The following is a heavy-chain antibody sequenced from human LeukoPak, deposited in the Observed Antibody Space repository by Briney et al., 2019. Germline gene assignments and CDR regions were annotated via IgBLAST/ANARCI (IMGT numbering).Heavy chain of an antibody. CDR2: MNPNSGDT. CDR3: ARGPFGSGSFLDY. J-gene: IGHJ4*02. CDR1: GYIFSSND. Sequence: ASVKVSCKASGYIFSSNDINWVRQAAGPGLEWMGWMNPNSGDTGYTQKFQGRVAMTRSTSITTAYMELSSLRSEDTAVYYCARGPFGSGSFLDYWGQGTLVTVSS. V-gene: IGHV1-8*01. D-gene: IGHD3-10*01.